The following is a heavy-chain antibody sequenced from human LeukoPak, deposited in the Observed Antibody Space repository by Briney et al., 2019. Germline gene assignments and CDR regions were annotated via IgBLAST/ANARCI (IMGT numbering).Heavy chain of an antibody. V-gene: IGHV4-30-4*01. D-gene: IGHD3-10*01. CDR2: IYYSGST. CDR3: AREGITMVRGPVDY. CDR1: GYSISSGYY. J-gene: IGHJ4*02. Sequence: SETLSLTCTVSGYSISSGYYWSWIRQPPGKGLEWIGYIYYSGSTYYNPSLKSRVTISVDTSKNQFSLKLSSVTAADTAVYYCAREGITMVRGPVDYWGQGTLVTVSS.